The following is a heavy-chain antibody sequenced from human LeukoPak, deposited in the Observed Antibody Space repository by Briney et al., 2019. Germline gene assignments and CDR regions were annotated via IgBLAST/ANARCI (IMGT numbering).Heavy chain of an antibody. J-gene: IGHJ4*02. D-gene: IGHD2-15*01. Sequence: GRSLRLSCAASGFTFDDYAMHWVRQAPGKGLEWVSGISWNSGSIGYADSVKGRFTIPRDNAKNSLYLQMNSLRAEDTALYYCAKDLCSGGSSYNSDYWGQGTLVTVSS. CDR3: AKDLCSGGSSYNSDY. V-gene: IGHV3-9*01. CDR1: GFTFDDYA. CDR2: ISWNSGSI.